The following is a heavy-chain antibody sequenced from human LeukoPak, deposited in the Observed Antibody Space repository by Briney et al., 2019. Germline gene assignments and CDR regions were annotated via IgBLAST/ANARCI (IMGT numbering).Heavy chain of an antibody. Sequence: PGGSLRLSCAASGFTFSSYAMSWVRQAPGKGLGWVSTLSGSGGSTYYADSVKGRFTISRDNSKNTLYLQMNSLRAEDTAVYYCAKDLTIFGVVLIVLEDDYWGQGTLVTVSS. CDR3: AKDLTIFGVVLIVLEDDY. CDR1: GFTFSSYA. J-gene: IGHJ4*02. CDR2: LSGSGGST. V-gene: IGHV3-23*01. D-gene: IGHD3-3*01.